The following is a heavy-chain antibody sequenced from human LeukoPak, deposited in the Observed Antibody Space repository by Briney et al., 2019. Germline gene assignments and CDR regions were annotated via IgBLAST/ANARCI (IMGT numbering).Heavy chain of an antibody. D-gene: IGHD1-26*01. CDR3: TEGGWVVDY. J-gene: IGHJ4*02. CDR2: IRSKAYGGTT. CDR1: GFTFSYYY. Sequence: PGGSLRLSCAASGFTFSYYYMSGVRQAPGKGLEWVGFIRSKAYGGTTEYAASVKGRFTISRDDSKSIAYLQMNSLKTEDTAVYYCTEGGWVVDYWGQGTLVTVSS. V-gene: IGHV3-22*01.